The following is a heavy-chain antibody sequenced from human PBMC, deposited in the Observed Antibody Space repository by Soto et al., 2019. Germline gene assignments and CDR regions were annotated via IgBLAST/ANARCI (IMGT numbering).Heavy chain of an antibody. V-gene: IGHV3-23*01. Sequence: GGALRLSCAASGFTFSSYAMSWVRQAPGKGLKWVSAISGSGGSTYYADSVKGRFTISRDNSKNTLYLQMNSLRAEDTAVYYCAHPGRVSGWYFTRFDYGGQGTLVTVSS. D-gene: IGHD6-19*01. CDR1: GFTFSSYA. CDR2: ISGSGGST. J-gene: IGHJ4*02. CDR3: AHPGRVSGWYFTRFDY.